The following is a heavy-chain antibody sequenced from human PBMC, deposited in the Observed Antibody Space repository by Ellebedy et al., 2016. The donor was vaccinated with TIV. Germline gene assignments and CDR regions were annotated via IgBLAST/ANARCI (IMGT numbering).Heavy chain of an antibody. V-gene: IGHV1-46*04. CDR1: VYTFTSYY. D-gene: IGHD4-17*01. CDR3: ARNTVTTGMDV. CDR2: INPSGGST. Sequence: AASVNVSCKASVYTFTSYYMHWVRQAPGQGLEWMGIINPSGGSTSYAQKLQGRVTMTRDTSTSTVYMELSSLRSEDTAVYYCARNTVTTGMDVWGQGTTVTVSS. J-gene: IGHJ6*02.